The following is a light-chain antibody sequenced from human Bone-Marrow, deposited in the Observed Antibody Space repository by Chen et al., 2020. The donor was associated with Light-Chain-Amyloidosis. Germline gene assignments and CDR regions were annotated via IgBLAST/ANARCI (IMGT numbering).Light chain of an antibody. J-gene: IGKJ3*01. CDR1: RPISFF. CDR3: QNYYSAPST. CDR2: AAR. Sequence: IQMTQSPSSLSASVGDRVSLTCRASRPISFFLAWYQQKPGRLPRLLIYAARTLQSGVPSRFSGSTSGTDFTLTINSLQPEDVATYYCQNYYSAPSTFGPGTKVDIK. V-gene: IGKV1-27*01.